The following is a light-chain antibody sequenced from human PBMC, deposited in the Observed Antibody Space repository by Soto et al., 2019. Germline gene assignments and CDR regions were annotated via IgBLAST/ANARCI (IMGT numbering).Light chain of an antibody. Sequence: EIVLTQSPGTLSLSPGEGATLSCRASRSVSSRYLAWYQQKPGQAPRLLIYGASCRATGIPDRFSGSGSGTDFTLTISRLEPEDFAVYHCHQYGYSPNTFGQGTKLEIK. CDR3: HQYGYSPNT. V-gene: IGKV3-20*01. CDR1: RSVSSRY. J-gene: IGKJ2*01. CDR2: GAS.